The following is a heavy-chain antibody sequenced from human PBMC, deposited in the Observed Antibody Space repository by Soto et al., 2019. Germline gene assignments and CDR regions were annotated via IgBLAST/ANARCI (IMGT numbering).Heavy chain of an antibody. CDR1: GYTFTGYY. CDR2: INPNSGGT. CDR3: ARTMGSRFLEWLLFNY. D-gene: IGHD3-3*01. J-gene: IGHJ4*02. V-gene: IGHV1-2*02. Sequence: AASVKVSCKASGYTFTGYYMHWVRQAPGQGLEWMGWINPNSGGTNYAQKFQGRVTMTRDTSISTAYMELSRLRSDDTAVYYCARTMGSRFLEWLLFNYWGQGTLVTVSS.